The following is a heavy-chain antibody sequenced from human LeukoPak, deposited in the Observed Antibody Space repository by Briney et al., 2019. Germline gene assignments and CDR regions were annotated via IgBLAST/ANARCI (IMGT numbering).Heavy chain of an antibody. V-gene: IGHV4-59*01. J-gene: IGHJ3*02. Sequence: SETLSLTCNDPGGSISSYYWSWIRQPPGKGLQWIGYIYSSGSTNYNPSLKSRVTISVDTSKNQFSLKLSSVTAADTAVYYCASSGSPSYSAFDIWGQGTMVTVSS. CDR1: GGSISSYY. CDR3: ASSGSPSYSAFDI. CDR2: IYSSGST. D-gene: IGHD2-15*01.